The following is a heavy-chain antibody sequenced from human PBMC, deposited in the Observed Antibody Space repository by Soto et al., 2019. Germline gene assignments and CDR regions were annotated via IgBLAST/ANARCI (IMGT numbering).Heavy chain of an antibody. CDR2: IGGSGSDT. CDR1: GFTFSSYA. Sequence: PGGSLRLSCAASGFTFSSYAMNLVRQAPGKGLEWVSAIGGSGSDTYYADSVKGRFTISRDNSKNTLYLQMNSLRAEDAAAYYCASGYSGSTSCLRMDVWGQGTTVTVS. J-gene: IGHJ6*02. V-gene: IGHV3-23*01. D-gene: IGHD2-2*03. CDR3: ASGYSGSTSCLRMDV.